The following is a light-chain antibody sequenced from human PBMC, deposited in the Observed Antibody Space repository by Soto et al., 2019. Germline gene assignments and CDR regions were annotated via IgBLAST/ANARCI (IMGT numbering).Light chain of an antibody. V-gene: IGLV2-8*01. Sequence: QSALSQPPSASGSPGQSVTISCTGTSSDVGGYNYVSWYQQHPGKAPKLMIYEVSKQPSGVPDRFSGSKSGNTASLTVSGLQAEDDSDYYCSSYAGSNNVVFGGGTKLTVL. CDR1: SSDVGGYNY. CDR3: SSYAGSNNVV. CDR2: EVS. J-gene: IGLJ2*01.